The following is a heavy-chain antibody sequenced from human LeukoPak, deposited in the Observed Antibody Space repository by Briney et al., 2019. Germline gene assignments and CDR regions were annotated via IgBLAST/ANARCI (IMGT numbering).Heavy chain of an antibody. V-gene: IGHV1-69*13. J-gene: IGHJ6*02. CDR1: GGTFSSYA. D-gene: IGHD2-15*01. CDR2: IIPIFGTA. Sequence: SVKVSCKASGGTFSSYAISWVRQAPGQGPEWMGGIIPIFGTANYAQKFQGGVTITADESTSTAYMEQSSLRSEDTAVYYCARDLVVAATDYYYYYGMDVWGQGTTVTVSS. CDR3: ARDLVVAATDYYYYYGMDV.